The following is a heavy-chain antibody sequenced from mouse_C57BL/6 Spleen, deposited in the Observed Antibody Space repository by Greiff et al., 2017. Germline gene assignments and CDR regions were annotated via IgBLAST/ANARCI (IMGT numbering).Heavy chain of an antibody. CDR2: IYPSDSET. V-gene: IGHV1-61*01. Sequence: QVQLQQPGAELVRPGSSVKLSCKASGYTFTSYWMDWVKQRPGQGLEWIGNIYPSDSETHYNQKFKDKATLTVDKSSSTAYMQLSSLTSEDSAVYYCARGKTYYGSLLAMDYWGQGTSVTVSS. J-gene: IGHJ4*01. CDR1: GYTFTSYW. D-gene: IGHD1-1*01. CDR3: ARGKTYYGSLLAMDY.